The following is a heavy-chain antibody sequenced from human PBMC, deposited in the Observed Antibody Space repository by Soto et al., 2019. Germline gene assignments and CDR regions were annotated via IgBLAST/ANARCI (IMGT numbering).Heavy chain of an antibody. D-gene: IGHD4-4*01. CDR2: IYHSGST. J-gene: IGHJ5*02. CDR3: ARSPTDENWFDP. Sequence: SETLSLTCAVSGGPISSGGYSWSWIRQPPGKGLEWIGYIYHSGSTYYNPSLKSRVTISVDRSKNQFSLKLSSVTAADTAVYYCARSPTDENWFDPWGQGTLVTVSS. CDR1: GGPISSGGYS. V-gene: IGHV4-30-2*01.